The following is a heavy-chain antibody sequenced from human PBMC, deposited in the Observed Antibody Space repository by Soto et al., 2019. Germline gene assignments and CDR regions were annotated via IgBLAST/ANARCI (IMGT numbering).Heavy chain of an antibody. CDR3: TIPTPDTPTVTSYYYFAMDV. V-gene: IGHV3-15*07. CDR1: GFSVTDAW. Sequence: DVQLLESGGGLVEPGGSLRLSCAVSGFSVTDAWMNWVRQVPGKGLAWVGRIKSKFDGGSTDYAAPVKGRFTISKDDSKNTLYLHMNSLKTEDTAVYYCTIPTPDTPTVTSYYYFAMDVWGPGTTVSVSS. D-gene: IGHD5-18*01. J-gene: IGHJ6*02. CDR2: IKSKFDGGST.